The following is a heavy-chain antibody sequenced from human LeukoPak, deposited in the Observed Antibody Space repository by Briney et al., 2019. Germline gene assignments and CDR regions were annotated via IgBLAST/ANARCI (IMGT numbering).Heavy chain of an antibody. CDR1: GFTFSSYW. J-gene: IGHJ4*02. Sequence: GGSLRLSCAASGFTFSSYWMHWVRQAPGKGLVWLSRINSDGSSTSYADSVKGRFTISRDNAKNTLYLQTNSLRAEDTAVYYCARDLRLWFGESPFDYWGQGTLVTVSS. CDR2: INSDGSST. D-gene: IGHD3-10*01. CDR3: ARDLRLWFGESPFDY. V-gene: IGHV3-74*01.